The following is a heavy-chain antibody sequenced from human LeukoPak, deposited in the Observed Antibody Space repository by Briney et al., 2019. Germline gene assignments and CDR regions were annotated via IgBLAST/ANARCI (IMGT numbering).Heavy chain of an antibody. D-gene: IGHD4-17*01. CDR3: TRGSESYGDYSNPVY. CDR1: GYTFTSYY. Sequence: GASVKVSCKASGYTFTSYYMHWVRQAPGQGLEWMGIINPSGGSTSYAQKFQGRVTMTEDTSTDTAYMELSSLRSEDTAVYYCTRGSESYGDYSNPVYWGQGTLVTVSS. CDR2: INPSGGST. V-gene: IGHV1-46*03. J-gene: IGHJ4*02.